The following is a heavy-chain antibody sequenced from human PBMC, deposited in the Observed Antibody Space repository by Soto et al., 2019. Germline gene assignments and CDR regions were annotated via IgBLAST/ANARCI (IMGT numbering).Heavy chain of an antibody. Sequence: SETLSLTCTVSGVSISSSYWSWIRQSPGTGLEWIGYIYYTGTTNYNPSLKRRVTISLDTAKNQFSLNVNSLTTADTAVYFCARGGNRYSNTASGVGGFDLWGQGTMVTV. V-gene: IGHV4-59*01. CDR3: ARGGNRYSNTASGVGGFDL. J-gene: IGHJ4*02. CDR2: IYYTGTT. CDR1: GVSISSSY. D-gene: IGHD5-12*01.